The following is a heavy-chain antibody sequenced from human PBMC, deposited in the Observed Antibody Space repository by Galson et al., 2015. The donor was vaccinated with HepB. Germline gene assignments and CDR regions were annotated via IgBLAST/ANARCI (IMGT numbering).Heavy chain of an antibody. CDR1: GFTFSSYS. D-gene: IGHD2-15*01. V-gene: IGHV3-23*01. CDR3: VKASRILYYGY. Sequence: SLRLSCADSGFTFSSYSMNWVRQAPGKGLEWVSAISGSGGRTYSADSVKGRFTISRDNSKNTLYLRMNSLRAADTAVYYCVKASRILYYGYWGQGTLVTVSS. J-gene: IGHJ4*02. CDR2: ISGSGGRT.